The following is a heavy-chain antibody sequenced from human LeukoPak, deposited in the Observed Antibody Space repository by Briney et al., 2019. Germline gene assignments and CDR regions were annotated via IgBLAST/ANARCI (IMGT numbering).Heavy chain of an antibody. CDR3: ARGRRDGYNLGY. J-gene: IGHJ4*02. CDR1: GFNVTTNY. V-gene: IGHV3-53*01. Sequence: PGGSLRLSCAASGFNVTTNYMSWVRQAPGKGLEWVSVFYSGGTTYYADSVKGRFTISRDISKNTLSLQMNSLRAEDTAVYYCARGRRDGYNLGYWGQGTLVAVSS. CDR2: FYSGGTT. D-gene: IGHD5-24*01.